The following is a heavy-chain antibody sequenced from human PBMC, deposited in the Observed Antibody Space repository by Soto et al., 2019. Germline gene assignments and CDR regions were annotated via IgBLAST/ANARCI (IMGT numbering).Heavy chain of an antibody. CDR2: ISSSGRTI. CDR3: ARDSKIVVVPAATPNVYYYYYGMDV. D-gene: IGHD2-2*01. Sequence: GGSLRLSCAASGFTFSSYAMNWVRQAPGKGLEWVSYISSSGRTIYYADSVKGRFTTSRDNAKNSLYLKMNSLRAEDTAVYYCARDSKIVVVPAATPNVYYYYYGMDVWGQGTTVTVSS. J-gene: IGHJ6*02. V-gene: IGHV3-48*03. CDR1: GFTFSSYA.